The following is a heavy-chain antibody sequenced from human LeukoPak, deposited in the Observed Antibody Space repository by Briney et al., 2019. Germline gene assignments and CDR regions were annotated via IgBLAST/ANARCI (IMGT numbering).Heavy chain of an antibody. CDR1: GYTFTSYG. D-gene: IGHD6-19*01. CDR2: ISAYNGNT. Sequence: ASVKVSCKASGYTFTSYGISWVRQAPGQGLEWMGWISAYNGNTNYAQKLQGRVTMTTDTSTSTAYMELRSLRSDDTAVYYCARDGDLWYSSGWKPYYYYGMDVWGQGTTVTVSS. J-gene: IGHJ6*02. CDR3: ARDGDLWYSSGWKPYYYYGMDV. V-gene: IGHV1-18*01.